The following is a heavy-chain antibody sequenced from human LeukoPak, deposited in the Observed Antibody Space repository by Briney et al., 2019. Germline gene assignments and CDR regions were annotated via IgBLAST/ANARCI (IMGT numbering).Heavy chain of an antibody. CDR3: AKGYSSSWPYYFAS. CDR1: GFTFSSYA. J-gene: IGHJ4*02. D-gene: IGHD6-13*01. CDR2: ISGSGGST. Sequence: TGGSLRLSCAAAGFTFSSYAMSWVRQAPGKGLEWVSAISGSGGSTYYADSVKGRFTISRDSSKNTLYLQMNSLRAEDTAVYYCAKGYSSSWPYYFASWGQGTLVTVSS. V-gene: IGHV3-23*01.